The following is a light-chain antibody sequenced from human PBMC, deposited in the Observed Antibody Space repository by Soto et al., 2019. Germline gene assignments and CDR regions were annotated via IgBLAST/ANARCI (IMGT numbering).Light chain of an antibody. J-gene: IGKJ1*01. CDR1: HSAVTN. CDR3: QQYNNWPRT. CDR2: DAS. Sequence: DIVLTQSPVTLSVSPGARATLSCRTSHSAVTNLAWYQQKPGQAPRLLIYDASNRATGIPARFSGSGSGTEFTLTISSLQSEDFAVYYCQQYNNWPRTFGQGTKVDIK. V-gene: IGKV3D-15*01.